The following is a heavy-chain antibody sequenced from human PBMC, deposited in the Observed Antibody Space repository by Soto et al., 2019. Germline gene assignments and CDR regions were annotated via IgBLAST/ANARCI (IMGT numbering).Heavy chain of an antibody. Sequence: LRLSCAASGFTFSSYGMHWVRQAPGKGLEWVAVISYDGSNKYYADSVKGRFTISRDNSKNTLYLQMNSLRAEDTAVYYCAKDGGRSAYVAYWGQGTV. CDR2: ISYDGSNK. V-gene: IGHV3-30*18. D-gene: IGHD2-15*01. J-gene: IGHJ4*02. CDR1: GFTFSSYG. CDR3: AKDGGRSAYVAY.